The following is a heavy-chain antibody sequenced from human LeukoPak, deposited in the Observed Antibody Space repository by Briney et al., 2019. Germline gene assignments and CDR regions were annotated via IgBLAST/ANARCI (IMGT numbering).Heavy chain of an antibody. D-gene: IGHD3-3*01. CDR3: ATTPFLWSGYSYYFDY. CDR1: GYTFTSYG. CDR2: ISAYNGNT. J-gene: IGHJ4*02. Sequence: SSVKDSCKASGYTFTSYGISWVRQAPGQGLEWMGWISAYNGNTNYAQKLQGRVTMTTDTSTSTAYMELRSLRSDDTAVYYCATTPFLWSGYSYYFDYWGQGTLVTVSS. V-gene: IGHV1-18*01.